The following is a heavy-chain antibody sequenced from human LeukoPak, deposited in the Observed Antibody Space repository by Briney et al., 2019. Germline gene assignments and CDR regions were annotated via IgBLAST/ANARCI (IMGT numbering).Heavy chain of an antibody. CDR3: ATRRSRGGLFDY. V-gene: IGHV1-24*01. Sequence: ASVKVSCKVSGCTLTELSMHWVRQAPGKGLQWMGGFDPEDGETIYAQKFQGRVTMTEDTSTDTAYMKLSSLRSEDTAVYYCATRRSRGGLFDYWGQGTLVTVSS. CDR2: FDPEDGET. D-gene: IGHD3-16*01. J-gene: IGHJ4*02. CDR1: GCTLTELS.